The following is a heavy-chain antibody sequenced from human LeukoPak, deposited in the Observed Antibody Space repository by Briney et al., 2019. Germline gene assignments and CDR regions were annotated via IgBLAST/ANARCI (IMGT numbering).Heavy chain of an antibody. V-gene: IGHV1-8*02. J-gene: IGHJ6*02. Sequence: ASVKVSCKASGYTFTSYGISWVRQAPGQGLEWMGWMNPNSGNTGYAQKFQGRVTMTRNTSISTAYMELSSLRSEDTAVYYCARGRMFGMDVWGQGTTVTVSS. CDR1: GYTFTSYG. CDR3: ARGRMFGMDV. CDR2: MNPNSGNT. D-gene: IGHD3-10*02.